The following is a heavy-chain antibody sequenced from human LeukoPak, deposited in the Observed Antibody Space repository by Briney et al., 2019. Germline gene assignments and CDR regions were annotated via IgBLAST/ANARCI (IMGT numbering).Heavy chain of an antibody. CDR3: ARHSSGWYYVDY. CDR1: SGSISGHY. J-gene: IGHJ4*02. CDR2: IYYSGST. V-gene: IGHV4-59*11. Sequence: SETLSLTCTVSSGSISGHYWSWIRQPLGEGLEWIGNIYYSGSTNYNPSLESRVTISVDTSKNQFSLKLSSVTAADTAVYYCARHSSGWYYVDYWGQGTLVTVSS. D-gene: IGHD6-19*01.